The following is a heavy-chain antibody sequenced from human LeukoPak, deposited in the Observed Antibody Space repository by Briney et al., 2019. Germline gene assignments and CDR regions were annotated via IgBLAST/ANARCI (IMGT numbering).Heavy chain of an antibody. Sequence: ASVKVSCKASGYTFTNYYMHWVRQAPGQGLEWTGIFNPSGGSTTSAQKFQGRVTMTRDTSTSTVYMELSSLRSEDTAVYYCARIYSTWFDSWGQGTLVTVSS. CDR1: GYTFTNYY. V-gene: IGHV1-46*01. CDR3: ARIYSTWFDS. D-gene: IGHD3-3*01. CDR2: FNPSGGST. J-gene: IGHJ5*01.